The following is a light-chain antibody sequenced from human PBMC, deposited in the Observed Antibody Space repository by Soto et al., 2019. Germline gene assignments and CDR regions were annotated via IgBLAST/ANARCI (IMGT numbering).Light chain of an antibody. V-gene: IGLV2-8*01. Sequence: QSVLTQPPSASGSPGQSVTISCTGTSSDVGGYNYVSWYQQHPGRAPKLMIYEVSKRPSGVPDCFSGSKSGNTASLTVSGLQAEDEAGYYCSSYVSSNDWGVFGGGTKLTVL. CDR2: EVS. CDR1: SSDVGGYNY. J-gene: IGLJ2*01. CDR3: SSYVSSNDWGV.